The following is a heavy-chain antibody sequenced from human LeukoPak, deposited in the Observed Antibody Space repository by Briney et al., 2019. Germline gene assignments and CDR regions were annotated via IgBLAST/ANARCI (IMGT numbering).Heavy chain of an antibody. CDR3: ARSSGSYYSPPC. J-gene: IGHJ4*02. D-gene: IGHD3-10*01. V-gene: IGHV3-23*01. CDR1: GFTFSSYA. Sequence: GGSLRLSCAASGFTFSSYAMSWVRQAPGKGLEWVSAISGSGGSTYYSDSVKGRFTISRDNSKNTLYLQMNSLRAEDTAVYYSARSSGSYYSPPCWGQGTLVTVSS. CDR2: ISGSGGST.